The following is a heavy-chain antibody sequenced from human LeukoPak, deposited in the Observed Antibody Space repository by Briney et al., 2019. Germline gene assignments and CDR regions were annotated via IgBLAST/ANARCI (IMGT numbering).Heavy chain of an antibody. J-gene: IGHJ4*02. CDR1: GGTFSSYA. D-gene: IGHD3-22*01. CDR3: ACQQDYYDSSTLPADY. Sequence: ASVKVSCKASGGTFSSYAISWVRQAPGQGLEWMGGIIPIFGTASYAQKFQGRVTITADESTSTAYMELSSLRSEDTAVYYCACQQDYYDSSTLPADYWGQGTLVTVSS. CDR2: IIPIFGTA. V-gene: IGHV1-69*13.